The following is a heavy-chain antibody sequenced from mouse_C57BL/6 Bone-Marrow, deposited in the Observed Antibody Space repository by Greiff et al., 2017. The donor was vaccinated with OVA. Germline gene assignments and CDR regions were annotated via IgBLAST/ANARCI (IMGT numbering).Heavy chain of an antibody. D-gene: IGHD3-2*02. CDR2: ISSGGSYT. Sequence: EVKLMESGGDLVKPGGSLKLSCAASGFTFSSYGMSWVRQTPDKRLEWVATISSGGSYTYYPDSVKGRFTISRDNAKNTLYLQMSSLKSEDTAMYYCARQAQAPFGYRGQGTTLTVSS. CDR1: GFTFSSYG. V-gene: IGHV5-6*01. J-gene: IGHJ2*01. CDR3: ARQAQAPFGY.